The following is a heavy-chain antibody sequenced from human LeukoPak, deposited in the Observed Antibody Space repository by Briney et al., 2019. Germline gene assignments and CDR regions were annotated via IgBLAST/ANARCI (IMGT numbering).Heavy chain of an antibody. CDR3: VRDRGWFHFDL. J-gene: IGHJ4*02. CDR2: NKGDGTAE. Sequence: GGSLRLSCAASGFTVSSNYMSWVRQAPGKGLEWVAHNKGDGTAEKYIDSVKGRFTISRDNTKNSLFLQLNSLRVEDTAVYYCVRDRGWFHFDLWGQGTLVTVSS. V-gene: IGHV3-7*01. CDR1: GFTVSSNY. D-gene: IGHD2-15*01.